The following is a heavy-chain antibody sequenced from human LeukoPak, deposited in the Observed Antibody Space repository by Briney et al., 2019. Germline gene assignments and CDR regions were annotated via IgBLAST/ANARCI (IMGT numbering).Heavy chain of an antibody. J-gene: IGHJ4*02. Sequence: GGSLRLSCVASGFKFTDYAIHWVRQVPGRGLEWVAVVWFDGSYELYADSVKGRFTISRDDSRSTVNLQMESLRAEDTALYYCARDFGGRGIPVYYFDYWGQGTQVTVSS. CDR2: VWFDGSYE. CDR3: ARDFGGRGIPVYYFDY. V-gene: IGHV3-33*08. D-gene: IGHD4-23*01. CDR1: GFKFTDYA.